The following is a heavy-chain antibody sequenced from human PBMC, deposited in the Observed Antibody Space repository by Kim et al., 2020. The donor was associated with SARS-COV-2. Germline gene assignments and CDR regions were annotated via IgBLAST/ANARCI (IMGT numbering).Heavy chain of an antibody. Sequence: SLKSRVTISVDTSKNQFSLKLSSVTAADTAVYYCARARTIFGVVTDAFDIWGQGTMVTVSS. V-gene: IGHV4-31*02. CDR3: ARARTIFGVVTDAFDI. J-gene: IGHJ3*02. D-gene: IGHD3-3*01.